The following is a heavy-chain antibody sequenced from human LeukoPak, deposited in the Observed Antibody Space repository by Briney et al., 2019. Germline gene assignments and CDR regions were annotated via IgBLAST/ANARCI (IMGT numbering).Heavy chain of an antibody. CDR2: IYYGGNT. D-gene: IGHD3-10*01. CDR3: ASGPRNYYYSGSYHY. J-gene: IGHJ4*02. V-gene: IGHV4-59*02. CDR1: GGSVSGYY. Sequence: PSETLSLTCVVSGGSVSGYYWGWIRQPPGRGLEWIGYIYYGGNTNYNPSLRSRVTISMDTSKNQFSLKVNSVTAADTAVYFCASGPRNYYYSGSYHYWGQGTLVTVSS.